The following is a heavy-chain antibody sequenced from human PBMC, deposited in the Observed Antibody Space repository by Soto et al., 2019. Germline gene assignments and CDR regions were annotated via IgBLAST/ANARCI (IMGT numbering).Heavy chain of an antibody. J-gene: IGHJ4*02. D-gene: IGHD2-2*02. V-gene: IGHV1-18*01. CDR1: GYTFTSYG. CDR2: ISAYNGNT. Sequence: ASVKVSCKASGYTFTSYGISWVRQAPGQGLEWMGWISAYNGNTNYAQKLQGRVTMTTDTSTSTAYMELRSLRSDDTAVYYCARAGADCSSTSCYSIPAPDYWGQGTLVTVSS. CDR3: ARAGADCSSTSCYSIPAPDY.